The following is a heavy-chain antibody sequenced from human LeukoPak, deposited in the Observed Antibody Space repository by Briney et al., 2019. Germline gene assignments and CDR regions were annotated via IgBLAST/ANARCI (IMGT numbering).Heavy chain of an antibody. CDR1: GGSLSSYY. D-gene: IGHD1-26*01. CDR2: IYYSGST. J-gene: IGHJ6*02. CDR3: ARLVGATLRGYYYYYGMDV. V-gene: IGHV4-59*01. Sequence: SETLSLTCTVSGGSLSSYYWSCIREPPGKGLEWIGYIYYSGSTNYNPSLKSRVTISVDTSKNQFSLKLSSVTAADTAVYYCARLVGATLRGYYYYYGMDVWGQGTTVTVSS.